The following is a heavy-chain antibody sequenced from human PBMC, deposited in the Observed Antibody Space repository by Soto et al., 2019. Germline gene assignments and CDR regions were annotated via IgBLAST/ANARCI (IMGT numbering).Heavy chain of an antibody. V-gene: IGHV1-2*04. Sequence: PSVKVSCKASGYTFTGYYMHWVRQAPGQGLEWMGWINPNSGGTNYAQKFQGWVTITRDTSISTAYMELSRLRSDDTGVYDCARGAKGSEGAFDIWGKGTMVTVSS. J-gene: IGHJ3*02. CDR3: ARGAKGSEGAFDI. D-gene: IGHD6-19*01. CDR2: INPNSGGT. CDR1: GYTFTGYY.